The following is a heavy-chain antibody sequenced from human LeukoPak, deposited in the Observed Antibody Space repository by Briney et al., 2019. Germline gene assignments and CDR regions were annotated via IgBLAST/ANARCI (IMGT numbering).Heavy chain of an antibody. CDR2: IYYSGGT. V-gene: IGHV4-59*08. Sequence: SETLSLTCTVSGGSISSYYWSWIRQPPGKGLEWIGYIYYSGGTNYNPSLKSRVTISVDTSKNQFSLKLSSVTAADTAVYYCARHIAAAGHSGWFDPWGQGTLVTVSS. CDR3: ARHIAAAGHSGWFDP. J-gene: IGHJ5*02. D-gene: IGHD6-13*01. CDR1: GGSISSYY.